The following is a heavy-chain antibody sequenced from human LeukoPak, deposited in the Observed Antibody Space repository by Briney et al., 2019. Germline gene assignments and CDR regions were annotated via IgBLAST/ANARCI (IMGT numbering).Heavy chain of an antibody. CDR3: AQRADFWSGYYWVY. D-gene: IGHD3-3*01. V-gene: IGHV4-39*01. CDR1: GGSISSSSYY. J-gene: IGHJ4*02. Sequence: SETLSLTCTVSGGSISSSSYYWGWIRQPPGKELEWIGSIYYSGSTYYNPSLKSRVTISVDTSKNQFSLKLSSVTAADTAVYYCAQRADFWSGYYWVYWGQGTLVTVSS. CDR2: IYYSGST.